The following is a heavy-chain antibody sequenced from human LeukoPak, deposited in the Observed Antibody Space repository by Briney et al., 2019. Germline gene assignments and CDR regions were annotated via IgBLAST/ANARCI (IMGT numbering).Heavy chain of an antibody. J-gene: IGHJ6*02. CDR3: XXXXXGRGMDV. CDR1: GYTFTSFQ. V-gene: IGHV1-2*06. Sequence: ASVKVSCKASGYTFTSFQIHWVRQAPGQGLEWMGRINPESGDTKVAHKFQGGVTMTRDTSISTAYMEMGGLISDETAVYYCXXXXXGRGMDVWGQGTTVTVSS. CDR2: INPESGDT.